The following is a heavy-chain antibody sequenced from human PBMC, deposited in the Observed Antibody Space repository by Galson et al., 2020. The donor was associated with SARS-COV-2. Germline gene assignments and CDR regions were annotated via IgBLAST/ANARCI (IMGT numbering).Heavy chain of an antibody. V-gene: IGHV3-30*04. D-gene: IGHD6-19*01. Sequence: GESLKISCVASGFSLSGYTVHWVRQAPGKGLEWLALISYDGSDKHYADSVKGRFTISRDSPNLYLQINSLRTEDTAVYYCATGGLDSSGWPYFFDSWGQGTLVTVPS. CDR2: ISYDGSDK. CDR3: ATGGLDSSGWPYFFDS. CDR1: GFSLSGYT. J-gene: IGHJ4*02.